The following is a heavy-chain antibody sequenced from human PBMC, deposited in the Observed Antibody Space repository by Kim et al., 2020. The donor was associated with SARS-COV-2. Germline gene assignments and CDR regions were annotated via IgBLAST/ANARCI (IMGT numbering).Heavy chain of an antibody. CDR1: GFTFDESS. CDR3: VKWSRRGYSSSWFPISFDS. Sequence: GGSLRLSCEASGFTFDESSMHWVRQTPGKGLEWVAGISYDSDKTDYAASVKGRFTISRDNAKNSLHLQMNSLRAEDTALYYCVKWSRRGYSSSWFPISFDSGGQGTLVPVPS. CDR2: ISYDSDKT. D-gene: IGHD6-13*01. V-gene: IGHV3-9*01. J-gene: IGHJ4*02.